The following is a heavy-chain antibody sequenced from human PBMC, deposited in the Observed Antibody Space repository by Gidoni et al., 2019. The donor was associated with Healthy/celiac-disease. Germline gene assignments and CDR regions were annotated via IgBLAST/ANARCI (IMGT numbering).Heavy chain of an antibody. J-gene: IGHJ3*02. CDR3: ARDIAQDYGGNPGTEGYRADAFDI. Sequence: EVQLVESGGGLVKPGGSLRLSCAASGFTFSSYSMNWVRQAPGKGLEWVSSISSSSSYIYYADSVKGRFTISRDNAKNSLYLQMNSLRAEDTAVYYCARDIAQDYGGNPGTEGYRADAFDIWGQGTMVTVSS. D-gene: IGHD4-17*01. V-gene: IGHV3-21*01. CDR1: GFTFSSYS. CDR2: ISSSSSYI.